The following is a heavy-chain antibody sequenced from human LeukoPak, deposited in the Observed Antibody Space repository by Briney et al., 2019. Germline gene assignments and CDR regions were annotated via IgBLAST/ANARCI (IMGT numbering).Heavy chain of an antibody. D-gene: IGHD5-24*01. J-gene: IGHJ4*02. Sequence: PSETLSLTCTVSGGSVSSSSYFWGWIRQPPGKGLEWIGSMSYSGRTYDIVSLKSRITISLDTSKNQFSLRLSSVTATDTAVYYCARHRSGWLQSSFDYWGQGTLVTVSS. CDR1: GGSVSSSSYF. V-gene: IGHV4-39*01. CDR3: ARHRSGWLQSSFDY. CDR2: MSYSGRT.